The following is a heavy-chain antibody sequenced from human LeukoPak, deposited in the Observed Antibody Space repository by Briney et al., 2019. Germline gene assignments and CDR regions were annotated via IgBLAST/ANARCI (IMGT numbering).Heavy chain of an antibody. J-gene: IGHJ4*02. D-gene: IGHD3-10*01. CDR1: GYTFTSYG. Sequence: ASVKVSCKASGYTFTSYGISWVRQAPGQGLEWMGWISAYNGNTNYAQKLQGRVTMTTDTSTSTAYMELRSLRSDDTAVYYCARSYYYGSGSYPIIDYWGQGTLVTVSS. V-gene: IGHV1-18*01. CDR3: ARSYYYGSGSYPIIDY. CDR2: ISAYNGNT.